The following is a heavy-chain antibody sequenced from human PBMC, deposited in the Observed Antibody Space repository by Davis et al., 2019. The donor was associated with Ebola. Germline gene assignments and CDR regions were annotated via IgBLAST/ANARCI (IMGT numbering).Heavy chain of an antibody. Sequence: ASVKVSCKASGYTFTSYGISWVRQAPGQGLEWMGWISAYNGNTNYAQKLQGRVTMTTDTSTSTAYMELRSLRSDDTAVYYCARGSRFLEFLYGDFDYWGQGTLVTVSS. V-gene: IGHV1-18*01. J-gene: IGHJ4*02. D-gene: IGHD3-3*01. CDR2: ISAYNGNT. CDR3: ARGSRFLEFLYGDFDY. CDR1: GYTFTSYG.